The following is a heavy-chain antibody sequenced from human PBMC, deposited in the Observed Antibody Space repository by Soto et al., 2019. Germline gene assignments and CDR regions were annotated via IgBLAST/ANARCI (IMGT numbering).Heavy chain of an antibody. D-gene: IGHD4-17*01. J-gene: IGHJ2*01. Sequence: EVQLVESGGGLVQPGGSLRLSCAASGFTFSTYWMHWVRQVPGKGLLWVSRINSDATTTTYADSVQGRFTISRDNAKDTLFLQMDSLRVEETALYYCARVTYGVNIYFDLWGRGTLVTVSS. CDR3: ARVTYGVNIYFDL. CDR2: INSDATTT. V-gene: IGHV3-74*01. CDR1: GFTFSTYW.